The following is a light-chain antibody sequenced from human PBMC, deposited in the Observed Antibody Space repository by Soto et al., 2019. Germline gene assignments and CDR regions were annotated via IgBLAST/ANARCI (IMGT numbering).Light chain of an antibody. CDR3: QTWDTGIQV. Sequence: QLVLTQSPSASASLGASVKFTCTLNSGHSNYAIAWHQQRPEKGPRYLMKVNSDGSHNKGDGIPDRFSGSSSGAERYLSISRLQSEDEADYYCQTWDTGIQVFGGGTKLTVL. CDR1: SGHSNYA. V-gene: IGLV4-69*01. CDR2: VNSDGSH. J-gene: IGLJ3*02.